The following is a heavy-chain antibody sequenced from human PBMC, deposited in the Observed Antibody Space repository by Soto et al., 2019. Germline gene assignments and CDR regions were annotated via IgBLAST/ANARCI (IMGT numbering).Heavy chain of an antibody. CDR3: ARITFGASANDY. CDR1: GFSLSNARMG. Sequence: QVTLKESGPVLVNPTETLTLTCTVSGFSLSNARMGVSWIRQPPGKALEWLAHIFSNDEKSYSTSLKSRLTNSKDTSKRQVVLTMINMDPVDTATYYCARITFGASANDYWGQGTLVTVSS. D-gene: IGHD3-16*01. J-gene: IGHJ4*02. V-gene: IGHV2-26*01. CDR2: IFSNDEK.